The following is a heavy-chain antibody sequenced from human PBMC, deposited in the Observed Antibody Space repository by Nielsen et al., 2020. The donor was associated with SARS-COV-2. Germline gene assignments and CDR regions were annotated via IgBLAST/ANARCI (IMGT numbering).Heavy chain of an antibody. CDR1: GYTFTGYY. CDR2: ISAYNGNT. Sequence: ASVKVSCKASGYTFTGYYMHWVRQAPGQGLEWMGWISAYNGNTNYAQKLQGRVTMTTDTSTSTAYMELRSLRSDDTAVYYCARWEAFDIWGQGTMVTVSS. J-gene: IGHJ3*02. D-gene: IGHD1-26*01. V-gene: IGHV1-18*04. CDR3: ARWEAFDI.